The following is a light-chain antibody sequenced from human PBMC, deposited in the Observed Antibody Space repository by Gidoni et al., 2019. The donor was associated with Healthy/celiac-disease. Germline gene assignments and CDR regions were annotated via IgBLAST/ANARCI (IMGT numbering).Light chain of an antibody. V-gene: IGLV2-23*01. J-gene: IGLJ2*01. CDR1: SSDVGSYNL. Sequence: QSALTQPASVSGSPGQSITISCTGTSSDVGSYNLVPWYQQHPGKAPKLMIYEGSKRPPGVSNRFSGSKSGNTASLTISGLQAEDEADYYCCSYAGSSLVVFGGGTKLTVL. CDR2: EGS. CDR3: CSYAGSSLVV.